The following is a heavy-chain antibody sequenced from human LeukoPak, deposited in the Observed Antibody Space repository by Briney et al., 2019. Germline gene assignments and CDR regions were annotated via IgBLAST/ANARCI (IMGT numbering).Heavy chain of an antibody. Sequence: GGSLRLSCAASGFTFSGFEMNWVRQAPGKGLEWVSFISSSGSYIYYADSVKGRFTISRDNAKNSLYLQMNSLRAEDTAVYYCARDRDIVVDWGQGTLVTVSS. J-gene: IGHJ4*02. CDR1: GFTFSGFE. D-gene: IGHD2-2*01. CDR2: ISSSGSYI. CDR3: ARDRDIVVD. V-gene: IGHV3-48*03.